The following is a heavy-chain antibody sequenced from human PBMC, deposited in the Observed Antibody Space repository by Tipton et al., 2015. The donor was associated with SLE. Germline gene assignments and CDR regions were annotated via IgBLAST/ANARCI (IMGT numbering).Heavy chain of an antibody. CDR3: ARRATYCGGDCFNFDY. Sequence: QSGPEVKKPGESLKISCKASGYRFTSYWIGWVRQMPGKGLEWMGIIYPGDSDTRYSPSFQGQVTISADKSISTAYLQWTSLKASDTAMYYCARRATYCGGDCFNFDYWGQGTLVTVSS. V-gene: IGHV5-51*03. D-gene: IGHD2-21*01. CDR1: GYRFTSYW. J-gene: IGHJ4*02. CDR2: IYPGDSDT.